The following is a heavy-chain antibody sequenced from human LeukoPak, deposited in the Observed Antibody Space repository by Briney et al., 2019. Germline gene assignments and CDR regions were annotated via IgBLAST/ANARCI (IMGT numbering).Heavy chain of an antibody. Sequence: GGSLRLSCAASGFTFSSYGMHWVRQAPGKGLEWVAFIRYDGSNKYYADSVKGRFTISRDNSKNTLYLQMNSLRAEDTAVYYCAKDLRQWLGRGPYYFDFWGQGTLVTVSS. CDR3: AKDLRQWLGRGPYYFDF. D-gene: IGHD6-19*01. J-gene: IGHJ4*02. CDR2: IRYDGSNK. CDR1: GFTFSSYG. V-gene: IGHV3-30*02.